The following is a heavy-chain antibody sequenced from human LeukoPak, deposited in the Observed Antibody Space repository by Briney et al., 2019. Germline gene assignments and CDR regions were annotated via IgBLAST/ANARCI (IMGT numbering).Heavy chain of an antibody. V-gene: IGHV1-2*02. CDR1: GYTFTGYY. Sequence: ASVKVSCKASGYTFTGYYMHWVRQAPGQGLQWMGWINPNSGDTISAQKLHGRVTLTTDTSITTAYMELSSLTSDDTAVYFCARAGPLYTGAYLAYWGQGTLVTVSP. CDR3: ARAGPLYTGAYLAY. J-gene: IGHJ4*02. D-gene: IGHD7-27*01. CDR2: INPNSGDT.